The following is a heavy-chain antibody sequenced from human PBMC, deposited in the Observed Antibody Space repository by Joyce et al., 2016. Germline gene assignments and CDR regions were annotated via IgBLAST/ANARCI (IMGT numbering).Heavy chain of an antibody. J-gene: IGHJ3*02. D-gene: IGHD2-15*01. CDR2: IKSKTDGGTT. V-gene: IGHV3-15*01. CDR1: GFTFSNAW. Sequence: EVQLVESGGGLVKPGGSLRLSCAASGFTFSNAWMSWVRQAPGKGVGWGGRIKSKTDGGTTGYAAPVEGRFTISRDDSRHTLYLQMNSLKTEDTAVYYCTTDGVGPHDIWGQGTMVTVSS. CDR3: TTDGVGPHDI.